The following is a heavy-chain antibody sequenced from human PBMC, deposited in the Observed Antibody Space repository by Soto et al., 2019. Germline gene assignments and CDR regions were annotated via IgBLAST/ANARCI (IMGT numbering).Heavy chain of an antibody. J-gene: IGHJ4*02. CDR2: INPDSGAT. D-gene: IGHD2-8*02. V-gene: IGHV1-2*02. CDR3: ARGHYGTGGNPFPYFPY. CDR1: GYSFTGYY. Sequence: HEHLVQSGAEVKRPGASLKVSCKASGYSFTGYYIHWVRQAPGQGLEWMGWINPDSGATNYAQNFPGRVTLTRATTLRTASMDLTSLPSNDTAVYSCARGHYGTGGNPFPYFPYWGQRNLVIVSS.